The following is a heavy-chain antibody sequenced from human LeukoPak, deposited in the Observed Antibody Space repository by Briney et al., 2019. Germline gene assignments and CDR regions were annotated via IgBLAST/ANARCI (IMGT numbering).Heavy chain of an antibody. V-gene: IGHV3-21*01. Sequence: GGSLRLSCASSGFTFRRYDMNWVRQAPGKGLEWVSFISSSMISIHYADSVQGRFTISRDNSKNTLYLQMNSLRAEDTAVYYCARGKPYYYDSSGYYPRDWGQGTLVTVSS. J-gene: IGHJ4*02. CDR2: ISSSMISI. CDR1: GFTFRRYD. D-gene: IGHD3-22*01. CDR3: ARGKPYYYDSSGYYPRD.